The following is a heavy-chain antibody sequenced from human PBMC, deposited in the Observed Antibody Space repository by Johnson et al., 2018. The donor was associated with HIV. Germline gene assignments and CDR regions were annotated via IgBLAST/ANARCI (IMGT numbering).Heavy chain of an antibody. CDR2: IRYDGSNK. V-gene: IGHV3-30*02. Sequence: QVQLVESGGGVVQPGGSLRLSCAASGFTFSSYGMHWVRQAPGKGLAWVAFIRYDGSNKYYADSVKGRFTISRDNSKNTLYLQMNSLRAEDTAVYYCARDWGTRGWDDAFDIWGQGTMVTVSS. D-gene: IGHD3-16*01. CDR1: GFTFSSYG. CDR3: ARDWGTRGWDDAFDI. J-gene: IGHJ3*02.